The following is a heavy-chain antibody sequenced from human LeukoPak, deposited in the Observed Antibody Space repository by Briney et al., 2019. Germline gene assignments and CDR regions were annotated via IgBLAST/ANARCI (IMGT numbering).Heavy chain of an antibody. V-gene: IGHV3-23*01. D-gene: IGHD6-19*01. J-gene: IGHJ3*02. CDR2: ISGSGGST. Sequence: GGSLRLSCAASGFTFSSYGMHWVRQAPGKGLEWVSAISGSGGSTYYADSVKGRFTISRDNSKNTLYLQMNSLRAEDTAVYYCAKWKEQQWLVLKAFDIWGQGTMVTVSS. CDR3: AKWKEQQWLVLKAFDI. CDR1: GFTFSSYG.